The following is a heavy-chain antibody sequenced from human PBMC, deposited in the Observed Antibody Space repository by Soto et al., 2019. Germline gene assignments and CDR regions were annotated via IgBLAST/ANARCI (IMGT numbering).Heavy chain of an antibody. CDR1: GFTFSNAW. V-gene: IGHV3-15*07. CDR3: TTYSYSTMIVVRFEY. Sequence: PGGSLRLSCAASGFTFSNAWINWVRQAPGKGLEWVGRIKSKTDGGTTDFAAPVKGRFAISRDDSKDMVYLQMNSLKTEDTGIYYCTTYSYSTMIVVRFEYWGHGTLVTVSS. D-gene: IGHD3-22*01. CDR2: IKSKTDGGTT. J-gene: IGHJ4*01.